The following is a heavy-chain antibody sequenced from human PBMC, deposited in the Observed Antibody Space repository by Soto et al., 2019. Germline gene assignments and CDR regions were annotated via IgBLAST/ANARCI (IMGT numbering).Heavy chain of an antibody. CDR1: GLTFDDYA. CDR3: AKESGFTIFGVATRNHLLFGMDV. Sequence: GGSLNLSFAASGLTFDDYAMHWVRQAPGKGLEWVSGISWNSGSIGYADSVKGRFTISRDNAKNSLYLQMNSLRAEDTALYYCAKESGFTIFGVATRNHLLFGMDVWGQGTTVTVSS. V-gene: IGHV3-9*01. D-gene: IGHD3-3*01. J-gene: IGHJ6*02. CDR2: ISWNSGSI.